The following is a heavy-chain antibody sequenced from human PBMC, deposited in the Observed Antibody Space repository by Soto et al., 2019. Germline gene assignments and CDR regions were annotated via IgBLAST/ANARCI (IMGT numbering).Heavy chain of an antibody. V-gene: IGHV3-23*01. Sequence: GSLLPSCTASESTFTNYAMTWVRQSPGKGLQWVSGISATGGLKYYADSVQGRFTISRDNSKNTLYLQTDNLRDEDTAIYYCAREVGAPSGWLDPWGQGTQVTVYS. CDR3: AREVGAPSGWLDP. D-gene: IGHD1-26*01. CDR2: ISATGGLK. CDR1: ESTFTNYA. J-gene: IGHJ5*02.